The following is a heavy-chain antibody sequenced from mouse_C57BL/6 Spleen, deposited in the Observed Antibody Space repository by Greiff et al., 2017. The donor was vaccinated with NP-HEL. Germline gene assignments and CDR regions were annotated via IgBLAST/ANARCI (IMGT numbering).Heavy chain of an antibody. J-gene: IGHJ3*01. CDR2: IDPSDSYT. D-gene: IGHD3-2*02. CDR3: ARGETAQAAEFAY. V-gene: IGHV1-69*01. CDR1: GYTFTSYW. Sequence: QVQLQQPGAELVMPGASVKLSCKASGYTFTSYWMHWVKQRPGQGLEWIGEIDPSDSYTNYNQKFKGKSTLTVDKSSSTAYMQLSSLTSEDSAVYYCARGETAQAAEFAYSGQGTLVTVSA.